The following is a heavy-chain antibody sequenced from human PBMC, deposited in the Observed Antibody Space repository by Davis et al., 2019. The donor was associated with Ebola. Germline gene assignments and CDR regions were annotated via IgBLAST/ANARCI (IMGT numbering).Heavy chain of an antibody. D-gene: IGHD3-3*01. CDR2: ISGSDNNP. CDR1: GFNLRNYA. Sequence: PGGSLRLSCAASGFNLRNYAMSWVRQAPGKGLEWVSSISGSDNNPYYADSVKGRFTISRDNSKNTLYLQMNSLRVEDTAVYYCARDSRFLEWLLYWQYWGQGTLVTVSS. CDR3: ARDSRFLEWLLYWQY. V-gene: IGHV3-23*01. J-gene: IGHJ4*02.